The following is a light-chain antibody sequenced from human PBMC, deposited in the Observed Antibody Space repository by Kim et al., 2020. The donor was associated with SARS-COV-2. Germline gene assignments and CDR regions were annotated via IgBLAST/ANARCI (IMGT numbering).Light chain of an antibody. J-gene: IGKJ4*01. CDR3: QQYYSTPLT. V-gene: IGKV4-1*01. CDR2: WAS. CDR1: QSILYSSNNKNY. Sequence: ATINCKSSQSILYSSNNKNYLAWYQQKPGQPPKLLIYWASTRESGVPDRFSGSGSGTDFTLTISSLQAEDVAVYYCQQYYSTPLTFGGGTKVDIK.